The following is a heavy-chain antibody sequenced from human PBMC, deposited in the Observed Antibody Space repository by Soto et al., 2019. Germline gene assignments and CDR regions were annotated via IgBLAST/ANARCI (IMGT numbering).Heavy chain of an antibody. CDR2: ISSSASHI. CDR1: GFSFSRYS. D-gene: IGHD2-15*01. J-gene: IGHJ5*02. CDR3: ARGYTGHCSGGTCYWFDP. V-gene: IGHV3-21*01. Sequence: NPGGALRLSCAASGFSFSRYSMNWVRQAPGKGLQWVSSISSSASHINYADSVKGRFTISRDNAKKSRYLQMNSLRAEDTAVYYCARGYTGHCSGGTCYWFDPSGQGTLVTVSS.